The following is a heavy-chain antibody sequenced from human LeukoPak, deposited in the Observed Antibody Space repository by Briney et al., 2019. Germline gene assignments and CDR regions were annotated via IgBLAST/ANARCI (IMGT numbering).Heavy chain of an antibody. J-gene: IGHJ6*02. D-gene: IGHD3/OR15-3a*01. CDR2: ISYDGSNE. V-gene: IGHV3-30*18. CDR1: GFTFSSYG. CDR3: AKGGTGSYCYYGMDV. Sequence: GGSLRLSCAASGFTFSSYGIHWVRQAPGKGLEWVAVISYDGSNEYYVDSVKGRFTISRDNSKNTMYLQMNSLRAEDTAVYYCAKGGTGSYCYYGMDVWGQGTTVTVSS.